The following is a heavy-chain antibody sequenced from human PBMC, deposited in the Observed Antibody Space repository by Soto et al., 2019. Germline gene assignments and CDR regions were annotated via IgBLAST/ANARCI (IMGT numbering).Heavy chain of an antibody. CDR2: IIPIFGTA. CDR1: GGTFSSYA. D-gene: IGHD6-13*01. J-gene: IGHJ4*02. Sequence: QVQLVQSGAEVKKPGSSVKFSCKASGGTFSSYAISWVRQAPGQGHEWMGGIIPIFGTANYAQKFQGRVTITADDSTSTAYMELSSLRSEDTAVYYCARDRYTSSWPYYFDYWCQGTMVTVSS. CDR3: ARDRYTSSWPYYFDY. V-gene: IGHV1-69*01.